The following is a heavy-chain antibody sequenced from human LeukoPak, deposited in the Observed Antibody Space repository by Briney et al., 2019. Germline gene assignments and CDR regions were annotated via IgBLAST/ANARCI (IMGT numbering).Heavy chain of an antibody. CDR2: INPSGGTT. Sequence: ASVKISCTASVYALTIYDMHWVRQAPGQGLEWMGIINPSGGTTTYAQKFKGRITMTRDTFTGTVYMEVNSLRSEDTAVYYCARVGVVGYFYYMDVWGKGTTVTVSS. CDR1: VYALTIYD. CDR3: ARVGVVGYFYYMDV. J-gene: IGHJ6*03. V-gene: IGHV1-46*01. D-gene: IGHD3-10*01.